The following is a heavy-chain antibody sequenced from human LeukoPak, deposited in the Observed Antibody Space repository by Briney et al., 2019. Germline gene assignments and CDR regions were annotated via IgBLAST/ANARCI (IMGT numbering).Heavy chain of an antibody. V-gene: IGHV4-39*02. CDR3: ARDGSSWYEIYFDY. CDR2: IYYGQTI. J-gene: IGHJ4*02. Sequence: SETLSLTCTISAASISSSSHHWGWIRQSPGKGLEWIGSIYYGQTIYYNPSLNSRVTISVVTSKDHFTLQLNSVTAADTAVYYCARDGSSWYEIYFDYWGQGTLVTVSS. CDR1: AASISSSSHH. D-gene: IGHD6-13*01.